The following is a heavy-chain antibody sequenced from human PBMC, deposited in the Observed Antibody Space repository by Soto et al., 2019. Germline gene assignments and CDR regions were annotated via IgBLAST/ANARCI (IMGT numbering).Heavy chain of an antibody. D-gene: IGHD3-22*01. V-gene: IGHV1-69*13. J-gene: IGHJ4*02. Sequence: SVKVSCEASAGTFSSYAISWVRQAPGQGLEWMGGIMPIFDTANYAQKFQGKVPSTADESTSTAHMALSSLRSEDKGVYYCASTRGSPYYYDSSGYYYIRPLDYWGQGTLVTV. CDR2: IMPIFDTA. CDR1: AGTFSSYA. CDR3: ASTRGSPYYYDSSGYYYIRPLDY.